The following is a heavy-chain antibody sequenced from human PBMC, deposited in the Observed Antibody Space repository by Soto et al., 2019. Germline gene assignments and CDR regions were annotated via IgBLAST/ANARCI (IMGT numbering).Heavy chain of an antibody. CDR2: IYPGDSKT. V-gene: IGHV5-51*01. J-gene: IGHJ4*02. CDR1: GYIFTSYW. Sequence: GECLKISCKGSGYIFTSYWIVGVRQIPGKGLEWMGIIYPGDSKTRYSPSFQGQVTISADKSVSTAYLQWSSLKASDTAMYYCARQGYCSITACYTVDYWGQGTLVTVSS. D-gene: IGHD2-2*02. CDR3: ARQGYCSITACYTVDY.